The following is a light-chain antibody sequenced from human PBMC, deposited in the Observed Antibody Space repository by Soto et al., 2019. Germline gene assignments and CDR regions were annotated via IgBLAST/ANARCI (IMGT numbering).Light chain of an antibody. V-gene: IGKV3-15*01. CDR3: QHYNNWPWT. CDR2: GAS. J-gene: IGKJ1*01. CDR1: QSVSSN. Sequence: EIVLTQSPGTLSVSPGERATLSCWASQSVSSNLAWYQQKPGQAPRLLIYGASTRATGIPARFSGSGSGTEFTLTISSLQSEDIAVYSCQHYNNWPWTFGQGTKVDNK.